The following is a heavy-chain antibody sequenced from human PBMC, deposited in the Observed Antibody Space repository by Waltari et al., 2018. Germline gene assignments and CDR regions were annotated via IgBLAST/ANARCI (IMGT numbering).Heavy chain of an antibody. Sequence: QLQLQESGPGLVKPSETLSLTCTVSGGSISSSSYYWGWIRQPPGKGLAWIGSIYYSGSTYYNPSLKSRVTRSVDTSKNQFSLKLSSVTDADTAVYYCAREMWQLLFDYWGQGTLVTVSS. D-gene: IGHD6-6*01. J-gene: IGHJ4*02. CDR2: IYYSGST. CDR3: AREMWQLLFDY. CDR1: GGSISSSSYY. V-gene: IGHV4-39*07.